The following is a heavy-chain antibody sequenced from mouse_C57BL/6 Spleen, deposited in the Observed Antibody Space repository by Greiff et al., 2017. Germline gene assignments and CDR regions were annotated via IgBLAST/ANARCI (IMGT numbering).Heavy chain of an antibody. CDR2: ISDGGSYT. V-gene: IGHV5-4*01. J-gene: IGHJ2*01. CDR3: ARDRYYFDY. CDR1: GFTFSSYA. Sequence: EVQVVESGGGLVKPGGSLKLSCAASGFTFSSYAMSWVRQTPEKRLEWVATISDGGSYTYYPDNVKGRFTISRDNAKNNLYLQMSHLKSEDTAMYYCARDRYYFDYWGQGTTLTVSS.